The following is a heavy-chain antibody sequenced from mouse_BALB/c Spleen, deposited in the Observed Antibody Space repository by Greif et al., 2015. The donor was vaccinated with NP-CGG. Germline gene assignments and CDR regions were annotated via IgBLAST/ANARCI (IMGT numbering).Heavy chain of an antibody. CDR3: TRRNSLLRLRYAMDY. V-gene: IGHV1-15*01. CDR1: GYTFTDYE. Sequence: QVQLKQSGAELVRPGASVTLSCKASGYTFTDYEMHWVKQTPVHGLEWIGAIDPETGGTAYNQKFKGKATLTADKSSSTAYMELRSLTSEDSAVYYCTRRNSLLRLRYAMDYWGQGTSVTVSS. CDR2: IDPETGGT. D-gene: IGHD1-2*01. J-gene: IGHJ4*01.